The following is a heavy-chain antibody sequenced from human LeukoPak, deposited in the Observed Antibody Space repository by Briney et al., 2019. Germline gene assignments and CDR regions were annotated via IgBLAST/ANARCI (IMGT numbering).Heavy chain of an antibody. CDR3: ARDSHRGFGELLRNWFDP. D-gene: IGHD3-10*01. J-gene: IGHJ5*02. Sequence: PGGSLRLSCAASGFTVIGNYMSWVRQAPGKGLEWVSVIYSGGSTYYADSVKGRFTISRDNSKNTLYLQMNSLRAEDTAAYYCARDSHRGFGELLRNWFDPWGQGTLVTVSS. V-gene: IGHV3-53*01. CDR2: IYSGGST. CDR1: GFTVIGNY.